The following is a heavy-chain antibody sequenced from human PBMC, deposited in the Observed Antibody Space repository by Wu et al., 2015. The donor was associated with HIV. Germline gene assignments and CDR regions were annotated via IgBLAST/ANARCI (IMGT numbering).Heavy chain of an antibody. D-gene: IGHD6-25*01. CDR3: ARVAMSSSGWNYYYYAMDV. CDR1: GGTLNSYG. V-gene: IGHV1-69*05. CDR2: ILPLFSTA. J-gene: IGHJ6*02. Sequence: QVQLVQSGTEVKKPGSSVKVSCKASGGTLNSYGFSWVRQAPGQGLEWMGGILPLFSTANYAQKFQGRVTITTDESTRTAYMELSSLRSDDTAVYYCARVAMSSSGWNYYYYAMDVVGPRDHGHRLL.